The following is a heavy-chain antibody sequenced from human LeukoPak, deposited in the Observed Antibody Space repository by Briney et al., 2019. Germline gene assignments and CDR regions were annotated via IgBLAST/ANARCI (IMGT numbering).Heavy chain of an antibody. CDR2: IYSGGST. CDR3: ARVSSRWVQIGDAFDI. V-gene: IGHV3-66*01. Sequence: PGGSLRLSCAASGFTVSSNYMSWVRQAPGKGLEWVSVIYSGGSTYYADSVKGRFTISRGNSKNTLYLQMNSLRAEDTAVYYCARVSSRWVQIGDAFDIWGQGTMVTVSS. J-gene: IGHJ3*02. D-gene: IGHD5-24*01. CDR1: GFTVSSNY.